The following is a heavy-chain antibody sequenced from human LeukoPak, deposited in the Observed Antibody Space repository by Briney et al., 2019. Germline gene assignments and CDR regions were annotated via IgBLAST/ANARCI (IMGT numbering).Heavy chain of an antibody. V-gene: IGHV4-59*08. CDR3: GRREQQLGWFDP. D-gene: IGHD6-13*01. J-gene: IGHJ5*02. CDR2: IYYSGAT. Sequence: SETLSLTCTVSGGSISSYYWSWIRQPPGKGLEWIGYIYYSGATNYNPSLKSRVTISVDTSKNQFSLRLSSVTAADTAVYYCGRREQQLGWFDPWGQGTLVTVSS. CDR1: GGSISSYY.